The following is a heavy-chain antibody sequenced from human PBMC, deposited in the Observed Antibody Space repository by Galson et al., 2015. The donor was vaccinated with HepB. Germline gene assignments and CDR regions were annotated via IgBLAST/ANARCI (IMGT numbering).Heavy chain of an antibody. J-gene: IGHJ5*02. CDR3: AKIQQLVRWFDP. D-gene: IGHD6-13*01. V-gene: IGHV3-23*01. Sequence: TLRLSCAASGFTFSSYAMSWVRQAPGKGLEWVSAISGSGGSTYYADSVKGRFTISRDNPKNTLYLQMNSLRAEDTAVYYCAKIQQLVRWFDPWGQGTLVTVSS. CDR2: ISGSGGST. CDR1: GFTFSSYA.